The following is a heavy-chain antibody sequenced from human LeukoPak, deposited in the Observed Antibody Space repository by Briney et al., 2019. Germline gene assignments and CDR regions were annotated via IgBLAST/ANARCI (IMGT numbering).Heavy chain of an antibody. CDR2: INSDGSST. V-gene: IGHV3-74*01. D-gene: IGHD3-10*01. Sequence: AGGSQRLSCAASGFTFSSYWMHWVRQAPGKGLVWVSRINSDGSSTSYADSVKGRFTISRDNAKNTLYLQMNSLRAEDTAVYYCARDAAAKWFELITGGGNWFDPWGQGTLVTVSS. J-gene: IGHJ5*02. CDR1: GFTFSSYW. CDR3: ARDAAAKWFELITGGGNWFDP.